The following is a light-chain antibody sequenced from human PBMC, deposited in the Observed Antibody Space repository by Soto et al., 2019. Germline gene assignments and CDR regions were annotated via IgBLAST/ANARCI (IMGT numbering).Light chain of an antibody. CDR3: LQHNSYPWT. V-gene: IGKV1-6*01. Sequence: IQMIQSPSSLSASVGDRVSITCRASQGIGDDLRWFQQKPGKAPNLLIYAASSLHSGVPSRFSGSGSGTDFTLTISSLQPEDFGTYYCLQHNSYPWTFGQGSKVEIK. J-gene: IGKJ1*01. CDR2: AAS. CDR1: QGIGDD.